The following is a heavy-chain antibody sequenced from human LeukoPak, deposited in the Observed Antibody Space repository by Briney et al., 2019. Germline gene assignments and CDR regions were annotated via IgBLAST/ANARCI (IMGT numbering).Heavy chain of an antibody. CDR3: AREAYGRRFDP. J-gene: IGHJ5*02. CDR2: ISGSGGST. D-gene: IGHD3-10*01. CDR1: GFTFNSYV. Sequence: GGSLRLSCAASGFTFNSYVMSWVRQAPGKGLEWVADISGSGGSTHYADSVKGRFTISRDNSKNTLYLQMNSLRAEDTAVYYCAREAYGRRFDPWGQGTLVTVSS. V-gene: IGHV3-23*01.